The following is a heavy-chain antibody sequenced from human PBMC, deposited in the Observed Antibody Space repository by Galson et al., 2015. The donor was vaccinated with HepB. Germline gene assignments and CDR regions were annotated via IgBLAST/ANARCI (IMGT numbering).Heavy chain of an antibody. CDR1: GGAFNSYA. D-gene: IGHD2-8*01. Sequence: SVKVSCKASGGAFNSYAITWVRLAPGQGLEWLGTIFHMIDKQIYAQKFQGRVTIAADESTGTAYMELRSLKSEDTAVYYCARDRGDRNHRLMVVDHSGMDVWGQGTTVTVSS. V-gene: IGHV1-69*11. J-gene: IGHJ6*02. CDR2: IFHMIDKQ. CDR3: ARDRGDRNHRLMVVDHSGMDV.